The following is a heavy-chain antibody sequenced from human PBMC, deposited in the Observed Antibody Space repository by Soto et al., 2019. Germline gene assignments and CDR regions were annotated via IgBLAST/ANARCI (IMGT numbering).Heavy chain of an antibody. CDR1: GFIFSDYY. V-gene: IGHV3-11*05. D-gene: IGHD3-3*01. CDR3: ATTWSGNSEESY. J-gene: IGHJ4*02. CDR2: ISLSGSDT. Sequence: QVQLVESGGGLVKPGGSLRLSCAASGFIFSDYYMSWIRQAPGKGLEWVSDISLSGSDTNYANSVKGRFTISRDNAKNSLYVQMNSLRAEDTAVYYCATTWSGNSEESYWGQGTLVTVSS.